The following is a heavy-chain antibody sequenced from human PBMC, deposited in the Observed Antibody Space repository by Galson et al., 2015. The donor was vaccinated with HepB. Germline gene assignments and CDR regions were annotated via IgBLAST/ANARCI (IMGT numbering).Heavy chain of an antibody. Sequence: PALVKPTQTLTLTCTFSGFSLRTSGMCVSWIRQPPGKALEWLALIDWDDDKHYSTSLETRLTTSKDTSKNQVVLTMTDMDPVDTATYYCARATFYYDSGSYFRSLDYWGQGTLVTVSS. CDR1: GFSLRTSGMC. CDR2: IDWDDDK. J-gene: IGHJ4*02. CDR3: ARATFYYDSGSYFRSLDY. D-gene: IGHD3-10*01. V-gene: IGHV2-70*13.